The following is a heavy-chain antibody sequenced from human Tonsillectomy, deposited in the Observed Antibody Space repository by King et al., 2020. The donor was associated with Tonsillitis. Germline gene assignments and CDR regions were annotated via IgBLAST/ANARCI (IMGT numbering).Heavy chain of an antibody. J-gene: IGHJ6*03. CDR3: ARGHYDILTGYYHYYYMDV. Sequence: EQLVQSGGGVVRPGGSLRLSCAASEFIFDHYGMSWVRQAPGKGLEWVSGINWNGGSTDYADSVKGRFTISRDNAKNSLYLQMNSLRAEDTAVYYCARGHYDILTGYYHYYYMDVWGKGTTVTVSS. D-gene: IGHD3-9*01. V-gene: IGHV3-20*04. CDR2: INWNGGST. CDR1: EFIFDHYG.